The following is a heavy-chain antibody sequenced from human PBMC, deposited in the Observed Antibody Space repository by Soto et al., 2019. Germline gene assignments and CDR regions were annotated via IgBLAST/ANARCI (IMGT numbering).Heavy chain of an antibody. D-gene: IGHD6-13*01. CDR2: ISAYNGNT. V-gene: IGHV1-18*04. CDR1: GYTFTSYG. J-gene: IGHJ5*02. Sequence: ASVEVSCKASGYTFTSYGISWVRQAPGQGLEWMGWISAYNGNTNYAQKLQGRVTMTTDTSTSTAYMELRSLRSDDTAVYYCARDQGSSSFKNNWFDPWGQGTLVTVSS. CDR3: ARDQGSSSFKNNWFDP.